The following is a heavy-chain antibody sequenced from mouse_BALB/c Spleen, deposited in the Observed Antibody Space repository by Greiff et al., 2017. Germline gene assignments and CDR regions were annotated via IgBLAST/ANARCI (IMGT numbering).Heavy chain of an antibody. J-gene: IGHJ2*01. Sequence: EVKLVESGGGLVKPGGSLKLSCAASGFTFSSYAMSWVRQTPEKRLEWVASISSGGSTYYPDSVKGRFTISRDNARNILYLQMSSLRSEDTAMYYCARVHYYGSSLDYWGQGTTLTVSS. CDR1: GFTFSSYA. CDR2: ISSGGST. D-gene: IGHD1-1*01. V-gene: IGHV5-6-5*01. CDR3: ARVHYYGSSLDY.